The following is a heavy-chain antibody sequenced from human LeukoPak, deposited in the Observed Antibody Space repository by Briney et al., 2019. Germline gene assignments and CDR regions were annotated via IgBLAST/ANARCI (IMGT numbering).Heavy chain of an antibody. Sequence: PGGSLRLSCAASGFTVTNNYMTWVRQAPGKGLEWVSVIYSGGNTYYADSVKGRFTIPRDNFKNTLYLQMNSLRAEDTAVYFCAKGLYDSRSPMGAFDVWGLGTMVTVSS. V-gene: IGHV3-66*01. CDR3: AKGLYDSRSPMGAFDV. J-gene: IGHJ3*01. CDR2: IYSGGNT. D-gene: IGHD3-10*01. CDR1: GFTVTNNY.